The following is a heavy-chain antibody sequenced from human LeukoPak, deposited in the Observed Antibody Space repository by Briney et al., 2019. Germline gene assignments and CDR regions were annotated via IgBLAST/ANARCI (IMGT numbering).Heavy chain of an antibody. CDR2: IYYSGST. V-gene: IGHV4-59*01. J-gene: IGHJ4*02. CDR1: GGSISSYY. Sequence: TSETLSLTCTVSGGSISSYYWSWIRQPPGKGLEWIGYIYYSGSTNYNPSLKSRVTISVDTSKNQFSLKLSSVTAADTAVYYCARSPYYYDSSGSVFDYWGQGTLVTVSS. D-gene: IGHD3-22*01. CDR3: ARSPYYYDSSGSVFDY.